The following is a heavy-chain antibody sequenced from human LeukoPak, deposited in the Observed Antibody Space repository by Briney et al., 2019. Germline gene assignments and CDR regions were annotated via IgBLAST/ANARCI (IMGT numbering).Heavy chain of an antibody. Sequence: SETLSLTCAVSGGSISSGDYSWSWIRQPPGKGLEWIGYIYHSGSTYYNPSLKSRVTISVDRSKNQFSLKLSSVTAADTAVYYCARRRAGRDWFDPWGQGTLVTVSS. V-gene: IGHV4-30-2*01. CDR3: ARRRAGRDWFDP. J-gene: IGHJ5*02. D-gene: IGHD6-19*01. CDR1: GGSISSGDYS. CDR2: IYHSGST.